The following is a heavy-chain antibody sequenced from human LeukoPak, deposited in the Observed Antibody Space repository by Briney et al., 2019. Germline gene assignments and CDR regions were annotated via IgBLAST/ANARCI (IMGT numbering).Heavy chain of an antibody. D-gene: IGHD5-12*01. J-gene: IGHJ4*02. CDR1: GFTFSSYW. CDR3: ARGGGSFDY. Sequence: GGSLRLSCAVSGFTFSSYWMSWVRQAPGKGLEWVANIKQDGSEKNYVDSVKGRFTISRDHAENSLYLQMNSLRAEDTAGYYCARGGGSFDYWGRGTLVTVSS. CDR2: IKQDGSEK. V-gene: IGHV3-7*01.